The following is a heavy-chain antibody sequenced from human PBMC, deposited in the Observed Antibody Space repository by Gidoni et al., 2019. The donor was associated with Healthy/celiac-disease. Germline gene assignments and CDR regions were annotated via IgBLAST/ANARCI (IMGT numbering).Heavy chain of an antibody. CDR2: IYYSGST. J-gene: IGHJ4*02. Sequence: QVQLQESGPGLVKPSETLSLTCTVSGGSISSYYWSWIRQPPGKGLEWIGYIYYSGSTKYNPSLKSRVSMSVDTSKNQFSLKLSSVTAADTAVYYCARGGNSLSPFDYWGQGTLVTVSS. V-gene: IGHV4-59*01. CDR3: ARGGNSLSPFDY. D-gene: IGHD5-12*01. CDR1: GGSISSYY.